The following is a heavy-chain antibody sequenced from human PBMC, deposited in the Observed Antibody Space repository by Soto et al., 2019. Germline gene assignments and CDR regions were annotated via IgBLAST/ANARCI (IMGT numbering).Heavy chain of an antibody. V-gene: IGHV3-23*01. J-gene: IGHJ4*02. CDR2: ISANGQGI. CDR3: AKDRDYPRDQFYY. CDR1: GFTFTCYA. D-gene: IGHD2-2*01. Sequence: PGGSLRLSCTASGFTFTCYAFSWVRQAPGKGLEWVSAISANGQGIYYADSVRGRFTISRDNSKNTVFLHMDSLRAEDTAVYYCAKDRDYPRDQFYYWGQGTLVTVSS.